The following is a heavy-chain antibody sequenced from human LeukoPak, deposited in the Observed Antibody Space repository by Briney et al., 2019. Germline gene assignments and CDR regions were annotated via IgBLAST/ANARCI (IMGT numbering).Heavy chain of an antibody. D-gene: IGHD3-3*01. CDR3: ARAPKGYYRKTFDY. V-gene: IGHV4-34*01. CDR2: INHSGST. Sequence: SETLSLTCTVSGGSISSYYWSWIRQPPGKGLEWIGEINHSGSTNYNPSLKSRVTISVDTSKNQFSLKLSSVTAADTAVYYCARAPKGYYRKTFDYWGQGTLVTVSS. CDR1: GGSISSYY. J-gene: IGHJ4*02.